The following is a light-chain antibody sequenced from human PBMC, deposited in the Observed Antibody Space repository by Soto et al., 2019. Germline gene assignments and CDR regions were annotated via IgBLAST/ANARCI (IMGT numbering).Light chain of an antibody. CDR2: EVS. Sequence: DVVMTQSPLSLPVTLGQPASISCTSSQSLIHSDGNTYLSWFQQRPGQSPRRLIYEVSDRDSGVPERFSGSESGTDFTLKISRVEAEDVGVYYCIQGTLWPWTFGQGTEVEIK. CDR1: QSLIHSDGNTY. V-gene: IGKV2-30*02. CDR3: IQGTLWPWT. J-gene: IGKJ1*01.